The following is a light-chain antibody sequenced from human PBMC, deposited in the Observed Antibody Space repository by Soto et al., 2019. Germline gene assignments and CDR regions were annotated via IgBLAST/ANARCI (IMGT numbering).Light chain of an antibody. V-gene: IGKV1-5*01. J-gene: IGKJ4*01. CDR2: DAS. CDR1: QSIDRW. CDR3: QQYDNYPLT. Sequence: IHMTHSPSTLPASVLYRVTITFLASQSIDRWLAWYQQKPGTAPKFLIYDASTLESGVPSRFSGSGSGTEFTLTISSLQPDDFATYYCQQYDNYPLTFGGGTKVDIK.